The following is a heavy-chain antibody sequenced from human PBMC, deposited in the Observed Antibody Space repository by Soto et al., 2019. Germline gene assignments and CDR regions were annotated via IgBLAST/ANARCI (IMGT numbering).Heavy chain of an antibody. Sequence: GGSLRLSCAASGFIFSSHNMNWVRQAPGKGLEWVSSITGSSSYIFYADSVKGRFTISRDNAENTVYLQMNSLRAEDTGVYYCARLVASETGYGMDVWGQGTTVTVSS. CDR1: GFIFSSHN. V-gene: IGHV3-21*06. J-gene: IGHJ6*02. CDR3: ARLVASETGYGMDV. CDR2: ITGSSSYI. D-gene: IGHD3-9*01.